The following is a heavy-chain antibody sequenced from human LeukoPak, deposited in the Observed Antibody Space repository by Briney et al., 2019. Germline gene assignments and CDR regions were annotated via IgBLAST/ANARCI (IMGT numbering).Heavy chain of an antibody. V-gene: IGHV3-9*01. CDR2: ISWNSGYI. Sequence: GRSLRLSCAASGFTFDDYAMHWVRQAPGKGLEWVSGISWNSGYIGYEDSVKGRFTISRNNAKNSLYLQMNSLRAEDTALYYCAKGSYGSGSYVDYWGQGTLITVSS. CDR3: AKGSYGSGSYVDY. D-gene: IGHD3-10*01. J-gene: IGHJ4*02. CDR1: GFTFDDYA.